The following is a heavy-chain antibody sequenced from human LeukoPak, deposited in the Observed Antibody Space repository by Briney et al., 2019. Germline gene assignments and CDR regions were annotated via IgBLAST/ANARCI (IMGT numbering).Heavy chain of an antibody. CDR3: ARDVPYCGGNCHDAFDI. D-gene: IGHD2-21*02. J-gene: IGHJ3*02. V-gene: IGHV1-8*02. CDR1: GYTFTSYD. Sequence: ASVKVSCKASGYTFTSYDINWVRQATGQGPEWMGWMNPNSGNTGYAQKFQGRVTMTRDMSTSTVYMELSSLRSEDTALYYCARDVPYCGGNCHDAFDIWGQGTKVTVSS. CDR2: MNPNSGNT.